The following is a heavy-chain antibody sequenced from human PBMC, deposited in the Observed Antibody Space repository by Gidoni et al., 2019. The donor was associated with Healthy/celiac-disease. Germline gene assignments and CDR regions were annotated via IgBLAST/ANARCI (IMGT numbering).Heavy chain of an antibody. CDR2: INAGNGNT. V-gene: IGHV1-3*01. D-gene: IGHD5-18*01. J-gene: IGHJ4*02. Sequence: QVQLVQSGAEVKKPGASVKVSCKASVYTFTSYAMHWLRQAPGQRLEWMGWINAGNGNTKDSQKFQGRVTITRDTSASTAYMELSSLRSEDTAVYYCARADSYGSYFDYWGQGTLVTVSS. CDR1: VYTFTSYA. CDR3: ARADSYGSYFDY.